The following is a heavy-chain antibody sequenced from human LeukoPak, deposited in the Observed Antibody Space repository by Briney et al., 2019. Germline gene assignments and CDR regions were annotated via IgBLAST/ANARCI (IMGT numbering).Heavy chain of an antibody. Sequence: PSETLSLTCTVHGGSISGYYWSWVRPPPAQGLACLGYIHYSGSTNYNPSLKSRVTISVDTSRNQFSLKLTSVTAADTAVYYCAKVSDRGSSGYYWGFEYWGQGTLVTVSS. CDR1: GGSISGYY. V-gene: IGHV4-59*08. CDR2: IHYSGST. J-gene: IGHJ4*02. CDR3: AKVSDRGSSGYYWGFEY. D-gene: IGHD3-22*01.